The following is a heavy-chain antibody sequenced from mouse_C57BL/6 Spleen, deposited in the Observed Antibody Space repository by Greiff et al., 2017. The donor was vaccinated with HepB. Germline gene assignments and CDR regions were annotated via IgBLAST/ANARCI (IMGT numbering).Heavy chain of an antibody. V-gene: IGHV1-82*01. D-gene: IGHD3-2*02. J-gene: IGHJ2*01. CDR1: GYAFSSSW. CDR3: ARWGSSGYVDY. Sequence: QVQLQQSGPELVKPGASVKISCKASGYAFSSSWMNWVKQRPGKGLEWIGRIYPGDGDTNYNGKFKGKATLTADKSSSTAYMQLSSLTSEDSAVYFCARWGSSGYVDYWGQGTTLTVSS. CDR2: IYPGDGDT.